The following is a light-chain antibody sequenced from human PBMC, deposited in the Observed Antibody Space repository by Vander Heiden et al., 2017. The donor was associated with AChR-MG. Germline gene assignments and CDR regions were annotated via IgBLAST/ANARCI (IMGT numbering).Light chain of an antibody. CDR3: QQYGDAPLT. V-gene: IGKV3-20*01. CDR1: QRINDNH. CDR2: GAS. Sequence: VLTPSSGTLSLSPGDIAALSCQASQRINDNHLAWYQQKLGQTPRLLIHGASSRATGIPDRFSGSGSGTDFTLTISRLEPEDFAVYYCQQYGDAPLTFGGGTRVEI. J-gene: IGKJ4*01.